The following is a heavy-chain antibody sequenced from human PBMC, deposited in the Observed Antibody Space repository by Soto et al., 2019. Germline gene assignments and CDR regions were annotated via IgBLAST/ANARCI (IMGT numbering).Heavy chain of an antibody. V-gene: IGHV4-38-2*01. CDR3: ARAYSSGWVDAFDI. CDR2: VYHSGSTY. CDR1: GYSITSGYY. J-gene: IGHJ3*02. Sequence: XATLSLTFAVSGYSITSGYYWCWIRQPPGKGLECIGSVYHSGSTYYYNPSLKSRVTMSVDTSKNQFSLRLSSVTAADTAVYYCARAYSSGWVDAFDIWGQGTMVTVSS. D-gene: IGHD6-19*01.